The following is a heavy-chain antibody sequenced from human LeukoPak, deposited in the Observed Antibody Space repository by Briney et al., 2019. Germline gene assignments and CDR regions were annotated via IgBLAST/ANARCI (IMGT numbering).Heavy chain of an antibody. CDR2: IYYSGST. CDR1: GGSISSYY. V-gene: IGHV4-59*01. CDR3: AREGRLDYYTN. J-gene: IGHJ4*02. Sequence: SETLSLTCTVSGGSISSYYWSWIRQPPGKGLEWIGYIYYSGSTNYNPSLKSRVTISVDTSKNQFSLKLSSVTAADTAVYYCAREGRLDYYTNWGQGTLVTASS. D-gene: IGHD3-10*01.